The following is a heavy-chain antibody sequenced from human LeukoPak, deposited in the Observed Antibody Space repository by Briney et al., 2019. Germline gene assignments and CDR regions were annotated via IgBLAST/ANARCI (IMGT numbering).Heavy chain of an antibody. J-gene: IGHJ4*02. Sequence: SETLSLTCAVYGGSLSGSYWSWIRQPPGKGLEWIGEINHSGSANYNPSLKGRVTLSIDKSKNQFSLNLNSVTAADTAVYYCARARRDSGYYKVDYWGQGTLVTVSS. CDR1: GGSLSGSY. D-gene: IGHD3-3*01. V-gene: IGHV4-34*01. CDR3: ARARRDSGYYKVDY. CDR2: INHSGSA.